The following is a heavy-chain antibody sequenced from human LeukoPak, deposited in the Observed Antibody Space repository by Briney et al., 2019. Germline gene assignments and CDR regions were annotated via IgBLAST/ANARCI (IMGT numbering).Heavy chain of an antibody. D-gene: IGHD3-16*02. CDR3: ARDSLPYDYVWGSYRFFDP. Sequence: GGSLRLSCAASGFTFSSYEMNWVRQAPGKGLGWVSYISSSGSTIYYADSVKGRFTISRDNAKNSLYLQMNSPRAEDTAVYCCARDSLPYDYVWGSYRFFDPWGQGTLVTVSS. V-gene: IGHV3-48*03. J-gene: IGHJ5*02. CDR1: GFTFSSYE. CDR2: ISSSGSTI.